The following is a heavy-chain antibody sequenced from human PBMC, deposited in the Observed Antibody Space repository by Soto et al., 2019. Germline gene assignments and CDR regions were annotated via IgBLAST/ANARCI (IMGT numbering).Heavy chain of an antibody. V-gene: IGHV3-74*01. J-gene: IGHJ4*02. D-gene: IGHD3-22*01. CDR1: GFTFSSYW. CDR3: ARDTYYYDSSGYDPFDY. CDR2: INSDGSST. Sequence: SLSCAASGFTFSSYWMHWVRQGPGKGLVWVSRINSDGSSTRYADSVKGRFTISRDNAKNTLNLQMNSLRAEDTAVYYCARDTYYYDSSGYDPFDYWGQGTLVTVSS.